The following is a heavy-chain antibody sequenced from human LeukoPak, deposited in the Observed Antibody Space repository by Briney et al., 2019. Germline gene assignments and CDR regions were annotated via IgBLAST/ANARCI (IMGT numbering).Heavy chain of an antibody. D-gene: IGHD3-10*01. Sequence: GGSLRLSCAGSGFPFSIHGMNWVRQAPGKGLEWVSGISPGGGPTYYADSVKGRFTISRDNAKNSLYLQMNSLRAEDTAVYYCAMVFDIWGQGTMVTVSS. V-gene: IGHV3-21*01. CDR3: AMVFDI. CDR2: ISPGGGPT. J-gene: IGHJ3*02. CDR1: GFPFSIHG.